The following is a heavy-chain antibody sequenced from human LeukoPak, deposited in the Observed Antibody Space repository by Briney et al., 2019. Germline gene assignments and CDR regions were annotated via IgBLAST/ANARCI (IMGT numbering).Heavy chain of an antibody. V-gene: IGHV3-23*01. CDR1: GFTFSAPS. D-gene: IGHD1-1*01. CDR2: ISASGDNT. J-gene: IGHJ4*02. Sequence: GGSPRLSCAASGFTFSAPSMTRVRPAPGKGLVWVAVISASGDNTDYADSVKGRFTISRDNSKNTLSLQMNSLRVEDTAVYYCAKVVGTGTTPTDYWGQGTLVTVSS. CDR3: AKVVGTGTTPTDY.